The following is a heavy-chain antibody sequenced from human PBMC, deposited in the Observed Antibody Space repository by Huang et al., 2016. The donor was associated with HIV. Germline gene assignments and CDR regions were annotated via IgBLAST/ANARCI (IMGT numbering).Heavy chain of an antibody. Sequence: EVQLVQSEAEVKKPGESLKISCRGSGYSCTNYWIGWVRQRPVEGLECMGVIYPADSDTRYSPSFQGQVTFAADKSTRTAYLQWSSLQASDTAIYYCARSEVLVTAVPFDHWGQGTLVTVSS. CDR3: ARSEVLVTAVPFDH. J-gene: IGHJ4*02. CDR2: IYPADSDT. CDR1: GYSCTNYW. V-gene: IGHV5-51*03. D-gene: IGHD2-21*02.